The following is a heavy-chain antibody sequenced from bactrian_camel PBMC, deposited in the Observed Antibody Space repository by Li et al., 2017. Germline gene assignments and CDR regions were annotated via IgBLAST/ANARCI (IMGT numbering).Heavy chain of an antibody. D-gene: IGHD1*01. CDR2: IDSDGAT. V-gene: IGHV3S53*01. Sequence: HVQLVESGGGSVQAGGSLRLSCDVSGYENYCVGWSRQAPGKEREGVAAIDSDGATDYADSVKGRFTVSRDNAKKALYLQMNSIELEDTAIYYCGADWRDCATLDGTRNSWDYRSQGTQVTVS. J-gene: IGHJ4*01. CDR3: GADWRDCATLDGTRNSWDY. CDR1: GYENYC.